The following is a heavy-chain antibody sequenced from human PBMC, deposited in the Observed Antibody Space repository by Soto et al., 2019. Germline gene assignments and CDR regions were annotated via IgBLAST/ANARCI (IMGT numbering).Heavy chain of an antibody. V-gene: IGHV3-23*01. Sequence: PGGSLRLSCVASGFTFSSVAMSWVRQAPGKGLEWVSTFGSAGATYYADSVKGRFTISKDSSKNTLFVQMNSLTAEDTAVYYCAKRSSAYHFDFWGQGTLVTVSS. D-gene: IGHD3-16*01. CDR2: FGSAGAT. CDR1: GFTFSSVA. J-gene: IGHJ4*02. CDR3: AKRSSAYHFDF.